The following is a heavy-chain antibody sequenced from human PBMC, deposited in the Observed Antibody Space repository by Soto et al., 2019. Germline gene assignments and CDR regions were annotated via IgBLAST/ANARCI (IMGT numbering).Heavy chain of an antibody. Sequence: ASVKVSCKASGYTFTSYGISWVRQAPGQGLEWMGWISAYNGNTNYAQKLQGRVTMTTDTSTSTAYMELRSLRSDDTAVYYCARNAVTTHYYYYMDVWGKGTTVTVSS. CDR2: ISAYNGNT. V-gene: IGHV1-18*01. J-gene: IGHJ6*03. D-gene: IGHD4-17*01. CDR1: GYTFTSYG. CDR3: ARNAVTTHYYYYMDV.